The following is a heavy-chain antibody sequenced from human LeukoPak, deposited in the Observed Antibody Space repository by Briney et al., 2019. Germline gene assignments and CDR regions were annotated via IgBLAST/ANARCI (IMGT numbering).Heavy chain of an antibody. CDR2: IYYSGST. D-gene: IGHD1-26*01. CDR1: GGSISSYY. V-gene: IGHV4-59*01. J-gene: IGHJ4*02. Sequence: PSETLSLTCTVSGGSISSYYWSWIRQPPGKGLEWIGYIYYSGSTNYNPSLKSRVTISVDTSKNQFSLKLSSVTAADTAVYYCASQGATGYHLDYWGQGTLVTVSS. CDR3: ASQGATGYHLDY.